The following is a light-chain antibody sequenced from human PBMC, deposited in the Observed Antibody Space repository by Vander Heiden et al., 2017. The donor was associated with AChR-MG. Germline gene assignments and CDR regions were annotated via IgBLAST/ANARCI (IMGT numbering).Light chain of an antibody. Sequence: DIQMTQSPSTLSASVGDRVTITCRASQSIGSLLAWYQQKPGKAPKLLIYKASSLDSGVPSRFSGSGSGTEFTLTISSLQPDDFATYYCQQYKAFWTFGQGTKVEIK. V-gene: IGKV1-5*03. J-gene: IGKJ1*01. CDR1: QSIGSL. CDR2: KAS. CDR3: QQYKAFWT.